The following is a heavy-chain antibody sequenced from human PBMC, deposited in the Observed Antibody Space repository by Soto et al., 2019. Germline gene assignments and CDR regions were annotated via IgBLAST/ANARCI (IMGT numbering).Heavy chain of an antibody. V-gene: IGHV1-69*13. D-gene: IGHD3-22*01. CDR1: GGTFSSYA. CDR2: IIPIFGTA. J-gene: IGHJ6*02. CDR3: ARSPYYYDSSGYPYYYGMDV. Sequence: SVKVSCKASGGTFSSYAISWVRQAPGQGLEWMGGIIPIFGTANYAQKFQGRVTITADESTSTAYMELSSLRSEDTAVYYCARSPYYYDSSGYPYYYGMDVWGQGTTVTVS.